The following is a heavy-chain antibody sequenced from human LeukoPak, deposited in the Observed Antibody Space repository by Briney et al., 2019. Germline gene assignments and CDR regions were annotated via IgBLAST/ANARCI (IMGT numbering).Heavy chain of an antibody. Sequence: GGSLRLSCAASGFTFSGSVIHWVRQASGKGLEWVGRIRSKDNNGATAYAASVKGRFTISRDDSKNTAYLQMNSLKTEDTAMYYCARHVEPYYYCAMDVWGQGTTVTVS. V-gene: IGHV3-73*01. CDR3: ARHVEPYYYCAMDV. CDR1: GFTFSGSV. J-gene: IGHJ6*02. D-gene: IGHD5-24*01. CDR2: IRSKDNNGAT.